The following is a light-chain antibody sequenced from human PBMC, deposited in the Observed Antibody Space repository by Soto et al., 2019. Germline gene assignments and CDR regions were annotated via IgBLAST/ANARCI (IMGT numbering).Light chain of an antibody. CDR3: QQYRSSPPGWT. V-gene: IGKV3-20*01. Sequence: EIVLTQSPGTLSLSPGERATLSCRASRSVSSSYLAWYQQKPGQAPRLLIYGASTRATGIPDRFSGSGSGTDFTLTISGLEPEDFAVYYCQQYRSSPPGWTFGQGTKVEIK. CDR2: GAS. CDR1: RSVSSSY. J-gene: IGKJ1*01.